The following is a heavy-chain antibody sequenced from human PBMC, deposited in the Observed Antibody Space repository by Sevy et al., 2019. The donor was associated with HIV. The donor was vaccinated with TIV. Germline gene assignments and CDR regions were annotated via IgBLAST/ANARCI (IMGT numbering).Heavy chain of an antibody. CDR3: AGENAWGRGYS. Sequence: SETLSLTCTVSGGSITSLYWNWIRQPPGKGLEWIANIYYNGQINYNPSLMSRLTLSLDTSKNQFSLRLSSVTAADTAMYYCAGENAWGRGYSWGQGTMVTVSS. D-gene: IGHD1-26*01. CDR1: GGSITSLY. V-gene: IGHV4-59*08. CDR2: IYYNGQI. J-gene: IGHJ4*02.